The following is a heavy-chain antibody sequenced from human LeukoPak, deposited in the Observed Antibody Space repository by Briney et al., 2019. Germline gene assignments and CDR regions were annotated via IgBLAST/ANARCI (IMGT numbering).Heavy chain of an antibody. V-gene: IGHV4-38-2*02. Sequence: SETLSLTCTVSGYSISSGYYWGWIRQPPGKGLEWIGSIYHSGSTYYNPSLKSRVTISVDTSKNQFSLKLSSVTAADTAVYYCATGYGSGAFDIWGQGTMVTVSS. D-gene: IGHD3-10*01. J-gene: IGHJ3*02. CDR3: ATGYGSGAFDI. CDR2: IYHSGST. CDR1: GYSISSGYY.